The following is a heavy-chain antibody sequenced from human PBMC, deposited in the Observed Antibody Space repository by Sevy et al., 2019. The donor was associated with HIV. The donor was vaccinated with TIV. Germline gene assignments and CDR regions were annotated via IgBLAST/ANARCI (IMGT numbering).Heavy chain of an antibody. CDR2: IYWDDDT. CDR3: AHRRMVRGVITAPFDY. D-gene: IGHD3-10*01. Sequence: SGPTLVNPTQTLTLTCTFSGFSLSTSRVGVGWIRQPPGKALEWLALIYWDDDTRYSPSLKSRLNITKDTSTNQVVLTMTNMDPVDTATYFCAHRRMVRGVITAPFDYWGQGTLVTVSS. CDR1: GFSLSTSRVG. V-gene: IGHV2-5*02. J-gene: IGHJ4*02.